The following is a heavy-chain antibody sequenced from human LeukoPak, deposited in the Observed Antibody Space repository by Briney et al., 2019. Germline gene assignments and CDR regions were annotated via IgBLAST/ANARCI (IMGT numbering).Heavy chain of an antibody. V-gene: IGHV1-2*02. CDR1: VYTFTVYY. CDR3: ARGATVTTYHYYYMDV. Sequence: ASVTVSCTASVYTFTVYYMHWVRQAPGQGVGWMGWINPNSGGTNYAQKFQGRVTMTRDTSISTAYMELSRLRSDDTAVYYCARGATVTTYHYYYMDVWGKGTTVTVSS. CDR2: INPNSGGT. D-gene: IGHD4-11*01. J-gene: IGHJ6*03.